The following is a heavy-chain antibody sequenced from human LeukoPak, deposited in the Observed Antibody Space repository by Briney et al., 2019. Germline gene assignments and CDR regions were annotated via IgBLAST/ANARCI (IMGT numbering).Heavy chain of an antibody. CDR3: VKFVGAKGY. J-gene: IGHJ4*02. CDR1: GFTFSSNA. Sequence: GGSLRLSCEASGFTFSSNAMTWVRQAPGKGLEWVSAITNSGGGTYYADSVKGRFTISRDNSKNTLYLQMNSLKAEDTAVYYCVKFVGAKGYWGQGTLVTVSS. D-gene: IGHD1-26*01. CDR2: ITNSGGGT. V-gene: IGHV3-23*01.